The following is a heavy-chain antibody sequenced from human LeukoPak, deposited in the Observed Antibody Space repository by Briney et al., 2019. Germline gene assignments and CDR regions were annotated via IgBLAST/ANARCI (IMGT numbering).Heavy chain of an antibody. Sequence: SETLSLTCTVSGGSISSSSYYWGWIRQPPGKGLEWIGSIYYSGSTYYNPSLKSRVTISVDTSKNQFSLKLSSVTAADTAVYYCARHVPIVGSYPYYFDYWGQGTLVTVSS. CDR3: ARHVPIVGSYPYYFDY. D-gene: IGHD1-26*01. CDR2: IYYSGST. CDR1: GGSISSSSYY. J-gene: IGHJ4*02. V-gene: IGHV4-39*01.